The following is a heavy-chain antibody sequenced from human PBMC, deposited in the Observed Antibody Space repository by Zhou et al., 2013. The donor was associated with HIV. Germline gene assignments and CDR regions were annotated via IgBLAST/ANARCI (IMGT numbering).Heavy chain of an antibody. Sequence: QVQLVQSGAEVKKPGSSVKVSCKVSGGTFSTYAISWVRQAPGQGLEWMGGIIPIFGTANYAQNFQGRVTITTDESTSTAYMELSSLRSEDTAVYYCARSPLSDYYYYYGMDVWGQGTTVTVSS. CDR2: IIPIFGTA. CDR3: ARSPLSDYYYYYGMDV. V-gene: IGHV1-69*05. CDR1: GGTFSTYA. J-gene: IGHJ6*02.